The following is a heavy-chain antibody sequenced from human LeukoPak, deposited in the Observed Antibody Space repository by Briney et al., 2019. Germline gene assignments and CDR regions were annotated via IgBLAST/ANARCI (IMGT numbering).Heavy chain of an antibody. Sequence: GGSLRLSCVASGFPFSSYWMTWVRQAPGKGLEWVAVIWYDGSNKYYADSVKGRFTISRDNSKNTLYLQMNSLRAEDTAVYYCARDGGIVVVPAAIAGMDVWGQGTTVTVSS. V-gene: IGHV3-33*08. CDR1: GFPFSSYW. CDR2: IWYDGSNK. D-gene: IGHD2-2*01. J-gene: IGHJ6*02. CDR3: ARDGGIVVVPAAIAGMDV.